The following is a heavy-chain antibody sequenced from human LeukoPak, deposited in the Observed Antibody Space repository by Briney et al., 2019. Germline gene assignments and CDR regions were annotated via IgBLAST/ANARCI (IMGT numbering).Heavy chain of an antibody. V-gene: IGHV3-7*01. CDR1: GFTFSNFW. J-gene: IGHJ4*02. CDR3: VRNLPGTGY. D-gene: IGHD3-9*01. Sequence: GGSLRLSCAAAGFTFSNFWISWVRQAPGKGLEGVANIKTDGSATYYADSVKGRFTISRDNDKNSLYLEINSLRVEDTAVYYCVRNLPGTGYWGQGTLVTVSS. CDR2: IKTDGSAT.